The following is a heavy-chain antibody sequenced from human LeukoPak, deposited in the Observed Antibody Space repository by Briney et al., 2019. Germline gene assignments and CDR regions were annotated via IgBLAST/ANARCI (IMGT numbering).Heavy chain of an antibody. CDR1: GYSFTSYW. J-gene: IGHJ4*02. Sequence: GEALKISCKGSGYSFTSYWIGWVRQMPGKGLEWMGTIYPGDSDTRYSPSFQGQVTISADKSISTAYLQWSSLKASDTAMYYCARREGPNTYYYDSSGYYQHFDYWGQGTLVTVSS. D-gene: IGHD3-22*01. CDR2: IYPGDSDT. CDR3: ARREGPNTYYYDSSGYYQHFDY. V-gene: IGHV5-51*01.